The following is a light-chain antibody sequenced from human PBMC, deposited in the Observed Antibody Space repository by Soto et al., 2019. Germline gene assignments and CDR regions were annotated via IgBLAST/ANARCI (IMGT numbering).Light chain of an antibody. J-gene: IGKJ2*01. CDR2: DAS. CDR3: QQYDNLPYT. Sequence: DIQMTQSPSSLSASVGDRVTITCQASQDISNYLNWYQQKPGKAPKLLIYDASNLETGVPSRFSGSGSRTDFTFTIRRLKPEDIATYYCQQYDNLPYTFGQGTKLEIK. CDR1: QDISNY. V-gene: IGKV1-33*01.